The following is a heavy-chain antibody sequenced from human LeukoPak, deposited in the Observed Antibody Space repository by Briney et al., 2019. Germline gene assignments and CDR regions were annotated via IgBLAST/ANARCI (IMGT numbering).Heavy chain of an antibody. CDR1: GGSISSGDYH. D-gene: IGHD1-26*01. CDR3: AREDLAVWADPR. Sequence: PPETLSLTCTVSGGSISSGDYHWSWIRQPPGKGLEWIGYIYYSGSTYYNPSLKSRVTISVDTSKNQFSLKLSSVTAADTAVYYCAREDLAVWADPRWGQGTLVTVSS. CDR2: IYYSGST. V-gene: IGHV4-30-4*01. J-gene: IGHJ4*02.